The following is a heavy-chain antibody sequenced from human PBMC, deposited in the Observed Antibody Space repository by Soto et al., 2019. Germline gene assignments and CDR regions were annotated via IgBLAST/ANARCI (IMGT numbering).Heavy chain of an antibody. J-gene: IGHJ4*02. CDR3: ARVGYGGAVDY. D-gene: IGHD3-16*01. CDR2: IYYSGST. CDR1: GGSISSYY. V-gene: IGHV4-59*01. Sequence: QVQLQESGPGLVKPSETLSLTCTVSGGSISSYYWSWIRQPPGKGLEWIGYIYYSGSTNYNPSLKGXXTXSXXTSKNQFSLELSSVTAADTAVYYCARVGYGGAVDYWGQGTLVTVSS.